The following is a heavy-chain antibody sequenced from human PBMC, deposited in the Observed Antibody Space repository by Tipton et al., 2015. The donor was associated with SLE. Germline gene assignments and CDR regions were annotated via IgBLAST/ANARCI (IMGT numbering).Heavy chain of an antibody. CDR2: IYDSGST. CDR1: GVSTSSRGYY. CDR3: ARGYDFSYMDV. V-gene: IGHV4-31*03. J-gene: IGHJ6*03. Sequence: TLSLTCTVSGVSTSSRGYYWSWIRQHPGKGLEWIGYIYDSGSTYHNPSLKSRVTISIDTSESEFSLKLSSVTAADTAVYYCARGYDFSYMDVWGKGTTVTVSS. D-gene: IGHD3-3*01.